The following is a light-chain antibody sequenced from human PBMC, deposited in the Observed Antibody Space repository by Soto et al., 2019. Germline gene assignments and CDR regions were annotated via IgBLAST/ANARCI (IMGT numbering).Light chain of an antibody. Sequence: QSVLTQPPSVSGAPGQRVTISCTGSSSNIGAGYDVHWYQQLPGTAPRLLIYGNSNRPSGVPDRFSGSKSGTSASLAISGLQAEDEADYYCHSSDSSLSGVVFGGGTKLTVL. V-gene: IGLV1-40*01. CDR3: HSSDSSLSGVV. CDR1: SSNIGAGYD. CDR2: GNS. J-gene: IGLJ2*01.